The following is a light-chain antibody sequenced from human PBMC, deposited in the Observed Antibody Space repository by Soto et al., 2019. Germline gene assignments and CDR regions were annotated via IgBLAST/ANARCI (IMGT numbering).Light chain of an antibody. J-gene: IGKJ1*01. CDR2: GAS. Sequence: IVMTQSPATLSVSPGERATLSCRASQSLSSNLAWYQQKPGQAPRLLIYGASTRATGIPARFSGSGSWTEFTLTISSLQSEDFAVYYCQQYNKWPMTFGQGTKVDI. CDR3: QQYNKWPMT. V-gene: IGKV3-15*01. CDR1: QSLSSN.